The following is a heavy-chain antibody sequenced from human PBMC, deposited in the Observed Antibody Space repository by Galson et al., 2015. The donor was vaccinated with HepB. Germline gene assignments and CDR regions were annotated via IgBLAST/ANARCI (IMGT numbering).Heavy chain of an antibody. CDR2: IYSGGST. Sequence: SLRLSCAASGFTVSSNYMSWVRQAPGKGLEWVSVIYSGGSTYYADSVKGRFTISRDNSKNTLYLQMNSLRAEDTAVYYCARGWGGSRRQPGDYYYYGMDVWGQGTTVTVSS. D-gene: IGHD3-16*01. CDR1: GFTVSSNY. J-gene: IGHJ6*02. CDR3: ARGWGGSRRQPGDYYYYGMDV. V-gene: IGHV3-66*02.